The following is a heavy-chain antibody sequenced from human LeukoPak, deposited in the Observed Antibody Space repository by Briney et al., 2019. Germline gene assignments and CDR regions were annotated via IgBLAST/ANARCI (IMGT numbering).Heavy chain of an antibody. CDR3: ARGAVGYNWNRPGAFDI. V-gene: IGHV1-69*13. Sequence: ASVKVSCKASGGTFSSYAISWVRQAPGQGLEWMGGIIPIFGTANYAQKFQGRVTITADESTSTAYMELSSLRSEDTAVYYCARGAVGYNWNRPGAFDIWGQGTMVTVSS. D-gene: IGHD1-20*01. CDR2: IIPIFGTA. J-gene: IGHJ3*02. CDR1: GGTFSSYA.